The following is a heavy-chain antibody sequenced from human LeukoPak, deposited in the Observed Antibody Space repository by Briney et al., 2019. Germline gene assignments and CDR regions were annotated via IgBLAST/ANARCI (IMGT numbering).Heavy chain of an antibody. V-gene: IGHV3-23*01. CDR3: AKDLHSSSWYNYFQH. CDR2: ISDSGGNT. Sequence: PGGSLRLSCAASGFTFSSYAMSWVRQAPGKGLEWVSAISDSGGNTYYADSVTGRFTVSRDNSKNTLYLQMNSLRAEDTAVYYCAKDLHSSSWYNYFQHRGQGTLLTVSS. CDR1: GFTFSSYA. D-gene: IGHD6-13*01. J-gene: IGHJ1*01.